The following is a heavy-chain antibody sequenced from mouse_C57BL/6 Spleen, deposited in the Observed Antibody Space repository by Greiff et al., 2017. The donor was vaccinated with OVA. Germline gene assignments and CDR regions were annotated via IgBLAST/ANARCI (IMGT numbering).Heavy chain of an antibody. CDR1: GYAFSSSW. CDR3: ARQGSSGPLDY. J-gene: IGHJ2*01. V-gene: IGHV1-82*01. D-gene: IGHD3-2*02. Sequence: VKLMESGPELVKPGASVKISCKASGYAFSSSWMNWVKQRPGKGLEWIGRIYPGDGDTNYNGKFKGKATLTADKSSSTAYMQLSSLTSEDSAVYFCARQGSSGPLDYWGQGTTLTVSS. CDR2: IYPGDGDT.